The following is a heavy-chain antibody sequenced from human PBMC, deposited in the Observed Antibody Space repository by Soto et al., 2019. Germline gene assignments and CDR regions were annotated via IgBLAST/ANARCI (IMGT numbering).Heavy chain of an antibody. J-gene: IGHJ4*02. V-gene: IGHV4-34*01. CDR1: GGSVSGYY. Sequence: QVQLQQLGAGLLKPSETLSLTCAVYGGSVSGYYWTWIRQPPGTGLEWIGEINHSGSTNYNPSLKSRVTISVDTSKNQFSLKLTSVTAADTAVYYCARDKITGLFDYWGQGTLVTVSS. CDR2: INHSGST. D-gene: IGHD2-8*02. CDR3: ARDKITGLFDY.